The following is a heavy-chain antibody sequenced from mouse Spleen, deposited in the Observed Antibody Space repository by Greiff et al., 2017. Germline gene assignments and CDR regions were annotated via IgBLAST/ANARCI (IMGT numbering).Heavy chain of an antibody. CDR2: ISSGGSYT. CDR3: ARQDPLYYYGSSYWYFDV. V-gene: IGHV5-6*01. D-gene: IGHD1-1*01. CDR1: GFTFSSYG. J-gene: IGHJ1*03. Sequence: EVRLVESGGDLVKPGGSLKLSCAASGFTFSSYGMSWVRQTPDKRLEWVATISSGGSYTYYPDSVKGRFTISRDNAKNTLYLQMSSLKSEDTAMYYCARQDPLYYYGSSYWYFDVWGTGTTVTVSS.